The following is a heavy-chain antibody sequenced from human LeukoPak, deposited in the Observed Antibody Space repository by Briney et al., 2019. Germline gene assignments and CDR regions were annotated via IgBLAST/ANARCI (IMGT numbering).Heavy chain of an antibody. V-gene: IGHV3-9*01. CDR3: ARNPYTSAWYEGVDY. CDR1: GFSFDGYA. J-gene: IGHJ4*02. Sequence: GGSLKLSCLGSGFSFDGYAMHWVRQAPGKGLEWVAAVTWNSAGVGYADSVKGRFIISRDNAKNSLYLQMNSLRPEDTAFYYCARNPYTSAWYEGVDYWGLGTLVAVSS. CDR2: VTWNSAGV. D-gene: IGHD6-19*01.